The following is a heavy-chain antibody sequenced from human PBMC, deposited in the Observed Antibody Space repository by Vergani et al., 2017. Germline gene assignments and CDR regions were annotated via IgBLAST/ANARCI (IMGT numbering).Heavy chain of an antibody. D-gene: IGHD1-1*01. J-gene: IGHJ6*02. CDR3: ARDGTTGTTLFGDGMDV. CDR2: IIPILGIA. V-gene: IGHV1-69*04. CDR1: GGTFSSYA. Sequence: QVQLVQSGAEVKKPGSSVKVSCKASGGTFSSYAISWVRQAPGQGLEWMGRIIPILGIANYAQKFQGRVTITADKSTSTAYMELSSLRAEDTAVYYCARDGTTGTTLFGDGMDVWGQGTTVTVSS.